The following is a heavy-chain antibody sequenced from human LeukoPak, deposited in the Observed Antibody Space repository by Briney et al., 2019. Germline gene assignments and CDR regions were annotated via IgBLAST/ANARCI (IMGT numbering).Heavy chain of an antibody. J-gene: IGHJ6*02. Sequence: GRSLRLSCAASGFTFSSYAMHWVRQAPGKGLEWVAVISYDGSNKYYADSVKGRFTISRDNSKNTLYLQMNSLRAEDTAVYYCAKTLIVLMVYEYGMDVWGQGTTVTVSS. CDR2: ISYDGSNK. D-gene: IGHD2-8*01. CDR3: AKTLIVLMVYEYGMDV. CDR1: GFTFSSYA. V-gene: IGHV3-30-3*02.